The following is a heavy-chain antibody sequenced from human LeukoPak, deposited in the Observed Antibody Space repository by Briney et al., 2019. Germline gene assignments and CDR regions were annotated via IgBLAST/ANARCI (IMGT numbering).Heavy chain of an antibody. CDR2: ILDSGYST. CDR3: AKLGGHPLHNYYVGV. V-gene: IGHV3-23*01. D-gene: IGHD3-16*01. Sequence: GGSLRLSCAASGFTFSSYAMSWVRQAPGKGLEWVSGILDSGYSTYYANSVKGRFTISRDNSNNTLYLQMNSLRAEDTTVYYCAKLGGHPLHNYYVGVWGKGTTVAVSS. J-gene: IGHJ6*03. CDR1: GFTFSSYA.